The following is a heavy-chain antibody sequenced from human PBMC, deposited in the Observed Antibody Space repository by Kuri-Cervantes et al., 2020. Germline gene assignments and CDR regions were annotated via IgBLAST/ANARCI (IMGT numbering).Heavy chain of an antibody. D-gene: IGHD3-10*01. CDR2: ISWNSNKM. J-gene: IGHJ4*02. V-gene: IGHV3-9*01. Sequence: LSLTCVASGFTIDDYAMHWVRQVPGNGLEWVSGISWNSNKMGYADSVKGRFTISRDNSKNTLYLQMNSLRAEDTAVYYCAKRGGSGSYYNVRGGENYFDYWGQGTLVTVSS. CDR1: GFTIDDYA. CDR3: AKRGGSGSYYNVRGGENYFDY.